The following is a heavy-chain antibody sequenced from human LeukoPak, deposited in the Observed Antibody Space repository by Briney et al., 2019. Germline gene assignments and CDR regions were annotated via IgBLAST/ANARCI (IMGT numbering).Heavy chain of an antibody. V-gene: IGHV4-39*01. CDR1: NGSITSSSYY. CDR3: ARAARGPEWSNQFDY. Sequence: PSETLSLTCSVSNGSITSSSYYWGWIRQPPGKGLEWIGTIYYSGSAYYNPSLKSRVTISVDTSENQFSLRLSSVTAGDTAVYYCARAARGPEWSNQFDYWGQGTLVTVSS. CDR2: IYYSGSA. D-gene: IGHD3-3*01. J-gene: IGHJ4*02.